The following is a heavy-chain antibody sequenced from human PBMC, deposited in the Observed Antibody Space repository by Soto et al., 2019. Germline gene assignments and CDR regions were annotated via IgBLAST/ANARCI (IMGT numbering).Heavy chain of an antibody. Sequence: PGGSLRLSCAASGFTFSSYAMKWVRQAPGKGLEWVSTISGSGATTYYADSVKGRFTISRDNSKDTLYVQMNNVRAEDTAVYYCAKGPRSESKYIFDYWGQENLVTVSS. CDR1: GFTFSSYA. CDR2: ISGSGATT. J-gene: IGHJ4*02. D-gene: IGHD4-4*01. V-gene: IGHV3-23*01. CDR3: AKGPRSESKYIFDY.